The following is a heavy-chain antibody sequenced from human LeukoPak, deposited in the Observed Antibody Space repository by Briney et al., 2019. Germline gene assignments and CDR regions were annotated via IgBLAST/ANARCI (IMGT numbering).Heavy chain of an antibody. V-gene: IGHV4-61*02. J-gene: IGHJ4*02. CDR1: GGSISSGSYY. D-gene: IGHD3-10*01. Sequence: PSETLSLTCTVSGGSISSGSYYWSWIRQPAGKGLEWIGRIYTSGSTNYNPSLKSRVTISVDTSKNQFSLKLSSVTAADTAVYFCARDPGVTPQYYFDYWGQGTLATVSS. CDR3: ARDPGVTPQYYFDY. CDR2: IYTSGST.